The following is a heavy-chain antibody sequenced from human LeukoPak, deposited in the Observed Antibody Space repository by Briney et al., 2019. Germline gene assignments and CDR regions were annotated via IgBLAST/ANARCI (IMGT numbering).Heavy chain of an antibody. V-gene: IGHV4-4*08. CDR1: GDSTNAYY. D-gene: IGHD3-16*01. J-gene: IGHJ6*03. CDR3: ARLWGDSSSSSIYYNYCYMDV. CDR2: IYTSENP. Sequence: SETLSLTCTVSGDSTNAYYWSCIRQPPGKGLEWIGSIYTSENPNSNPSLKSRVTISVDTSKSQFSLTLHSVTAADTAVYYCARLWGDSSSSSIYYNYCYMDVWGKGTSVTVSS.